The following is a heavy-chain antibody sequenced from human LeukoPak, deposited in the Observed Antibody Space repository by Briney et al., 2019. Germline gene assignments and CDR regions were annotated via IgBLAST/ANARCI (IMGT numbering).Heavy chain of an antibody. Sequence: SETLSLTCTVSGGSISSSSYYWGWIRQPPGKGLEWIGSIYYSGSTYYNPSLKSRVTISVDTSKNQFSLKLSSVTAADTAVYYCARGDSSGYYFPYYFDYWGQGTLVTVSS. J-gene: IGHJ4*02. D-gene: IGHD3-22*01. CDR2: IYYSGST. CDR3: ARGDSSGYYFPYYFDY. V-gene: IGHV4-39*07. CDR1: GGSISSSSYY.